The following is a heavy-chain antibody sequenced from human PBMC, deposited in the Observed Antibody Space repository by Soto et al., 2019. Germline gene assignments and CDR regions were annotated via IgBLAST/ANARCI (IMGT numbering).Heavy chain of an antibody. CDR2: IYSGGST. CDR3: ARDVGGAALTFDY. J-gene: IGHJ4*02. V-gene: IGHV3-66*02. Sequence: GGSLRLSCAASGFTVSSNYMSWVRQAPGNGLEWVSVIYSGGSTYYADSVKGRFTISRDNSKNTLYLQMNSLRAEDTAVYYCARDVGGAALTFDYWGQGTLVTVSS. CDR1: GFTVSSNY. D-gene: IGHD3-16*01.